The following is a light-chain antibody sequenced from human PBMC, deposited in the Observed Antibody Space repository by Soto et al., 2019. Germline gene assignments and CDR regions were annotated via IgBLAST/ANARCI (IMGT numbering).Light chain of an antibody. CDR2: DVS. CDR1: SSDVGGYNY. V-gene: IGLV2-14*01. Sequence: QSVLTQPASVSGSPGQSITISCTGNSSDVGGYNYVSWYQQHPGKAPKVIIYDVSNRPSGVSNRFSGSKSGNAASLTISGLQAEDEADYYCSSYTSTTTLYVFGTGTKVTVL. J-gene: IGLJ1*01. CDR3: SSYTSTTTLYV.